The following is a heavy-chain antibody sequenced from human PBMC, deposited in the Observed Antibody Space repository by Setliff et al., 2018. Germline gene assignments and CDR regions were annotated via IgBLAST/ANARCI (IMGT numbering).Heavy chain of an antibody. CDR1: GASISANHY. D-gene: IGHD2-21*02. V-gene: IGHV4-39*01. CDR2: XXXXXXX. CDR3: ARHWDFCGGDCPHNSIDY. Sequence: KTSETLSLTCTVSGASISANHYWGWIRQTPGKGLEWIGXXXXXXXXXXXXXXXSRXXXFADTSRNQFSVQLSSVTAADTAVYYCARHWDFCGGDCPHNSIDYWGQGTLVTVSS. J-gene: IGHJ4*02.